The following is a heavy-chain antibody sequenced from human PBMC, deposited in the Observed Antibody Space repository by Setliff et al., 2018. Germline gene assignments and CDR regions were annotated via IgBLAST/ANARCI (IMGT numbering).Heavy chain of an antibody. D-gene: IGHD3-10*01. CDR3: TTAGSSDWVPIAY. J-gene: IGHJ4*02. CDR1: GFAVSDAW. V-gene: IGHV3-15*05. Sequence: GGSLRLSCAASGFAVSDAWMNWVRQAPGKALEWLGLIKSKTDGGTPEYAAPVKGGTTVSRDDSKNTLYLDLNSLQIEDTAVYYCTTAGSSDWVPIAYWGQGTLVTVSS. CDR2: IKSKTDGGTP.